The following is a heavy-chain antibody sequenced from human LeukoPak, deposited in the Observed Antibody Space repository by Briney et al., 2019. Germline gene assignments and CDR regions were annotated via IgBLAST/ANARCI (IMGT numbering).Heavy chain of an antibody. Sequence: GGSLRLSCAASGFTFSNAWMSRVRQAPGKGLEWVGRIKSKTDGGTTDYAAPVKGRFTISRDDSKNTLYLQMNSLKTEDTAVYYCTTENNWNDQSSYYFYGMDVWGKGTTVTVSS. CDR1: GFTFSNAW. J-gene: IGHJ6*04. D-gene: IGHD1-1*01. CDR2: IKSKTDGGTT. CDR3: TTENNWNDQSSYYFYGMDV. V-gene: IGHV3-15*01.